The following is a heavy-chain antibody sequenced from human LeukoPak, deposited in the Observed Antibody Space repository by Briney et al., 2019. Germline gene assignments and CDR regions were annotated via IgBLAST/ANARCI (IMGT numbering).Heavy chain of an antibody. CDR2: IKEDGSQK. Sequence: GGSLRLSCAASGFTFSSYWMSWVRQAPGKGLEWMAHIKEDGSQKNYVDSVKGRFTISRDNSKNTLYLQMNSLRAEDTAVYYCAKDPYYYGSGSPSHFDYWGQGTLVTVSS. D-gene: IGHD3-10*01. J-gene: IGHJ4*02. CDR3: AKDPYYYGSGSPSHFDY. CDR1: GFTFSSYW. V-gene: IGHV3-7*03.